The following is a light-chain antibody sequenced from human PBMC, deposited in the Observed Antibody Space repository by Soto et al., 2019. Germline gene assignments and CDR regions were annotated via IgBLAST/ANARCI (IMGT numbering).Light chain of an antibody. CDR1: ENVRTF. CDR3: QQHSHWPPWT. J-gene: IGKJ1*01. V-gene: IGKV3-11*01. Sequence: EIVLTRSPATLSLSPGERATLSCRASENVRTFVDWYQQKPGQAPRLLIHGASNRATGIPARFSGSGSGTDFTLTISNLEPEDFAVYYCQQHSHWPPWTFGQGTKGGYQ. CDR2: GAS.